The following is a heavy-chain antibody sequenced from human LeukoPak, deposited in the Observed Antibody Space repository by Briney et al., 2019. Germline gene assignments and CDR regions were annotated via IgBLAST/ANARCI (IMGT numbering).Heavy chain of an antibody. D-gene: IGHD3-3*01. J-gene: IGHJ3*02. CDR1: GFTFSSYG. CDR3: AGASITIFGVVHAFDI. Sequence: PGGSLRLSCAASGFTFSSYGMHWVRQAPGKGLEWVAVISYDGSNKYYADSVKGRFTISRDNSKNTLYLQMNSLRAEDTAVYYCAGASITIFGVVHAFDIWGQGTMVTVSS. V-gene: IGHV3-30*03. CDR2: ISYDGSNK.